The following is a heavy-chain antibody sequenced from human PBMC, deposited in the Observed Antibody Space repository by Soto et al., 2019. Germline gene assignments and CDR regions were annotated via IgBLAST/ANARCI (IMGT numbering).Heavy chain of an antibody. Sequence: SVKVSCKASGFTFTSSAVQWVRQARGQRLEWIGWIVVGSGNTNYAQKFQERVTITRDMSTSTAYMELSSLRSEDTAVYYCAAVLTRATMIKEIDYWREGPLVTV. CDR2: IVVGSGNT. CDR3: AAVLTRATMIKEIDY. J-gene: IGHJ4*02. D-gene: IGHD3-22*01. CDR1: GFTFTSSA. V-gene: IGHV1-58*01.